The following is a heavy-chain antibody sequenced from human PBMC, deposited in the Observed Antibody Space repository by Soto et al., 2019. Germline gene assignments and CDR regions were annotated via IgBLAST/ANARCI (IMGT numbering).Heavy chain of an antibody. Sequence: QVQLQESGPGLVKPSQTLSLTCTVSGGSISSGGYYWSWIRQHPGKGLEWIGYIYYSGSTYYNPSLKRPLTLSVDTSKNQFSLKLSSVTGADTAVYYCARLYSSSAGADYYYYMDVWGKGTTVTVSS. CDR2: IYYSGST. CDR1: GGSISSGGYY. J-gene: IGHJ6*03. D-gene: IGHD6-6*01. CDR3: ARLYSSSAGADYYYYMDV. V-gene: IGHV4-31*01.